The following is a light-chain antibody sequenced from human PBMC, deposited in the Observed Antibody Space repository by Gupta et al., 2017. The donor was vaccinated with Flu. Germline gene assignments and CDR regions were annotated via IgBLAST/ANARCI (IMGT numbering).Light chain of an antibody. CDR1: QSITNY. CDR3: QQSYSSPTIT. CDR2: AAS. V-gene: IGKV1-39*01. Sequence: DIQMTQSPSSLSASVGDRVTITCRASQSITNYLNWYQQKPGKAPKPLIYAASTLQSGVPSRFSGSGSGTDFTHTITSLQPEDFATYYCQQSYSSPTITFGGGTKVEI. J-gene: IGKJ4*01.